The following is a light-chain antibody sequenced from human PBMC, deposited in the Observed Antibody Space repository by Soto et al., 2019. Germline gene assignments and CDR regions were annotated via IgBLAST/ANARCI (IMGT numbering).Light chain of an antibody. Sequence: QSVLTQPPSVSGAPRQRVTISCSGSSSNIGNNDVSWYQQFPGKAPKLLIYFDDLLPSGVSDRFSGSKSGTSASLAISGLQSEDEADYYCATWDDSLNRWVFGGGTKLTVL. CDR1: SSNIGNND. J-gene: IGLJ3*02. V-gene: IGLV1-36*01. CDR3: ATWDDSLNRWV. CDR2: FDD.